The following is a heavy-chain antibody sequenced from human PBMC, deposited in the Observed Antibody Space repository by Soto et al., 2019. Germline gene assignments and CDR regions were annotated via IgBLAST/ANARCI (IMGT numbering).Heavy chain of an antibody. CDR2: IYYSGST. CDR3: AGTLAVADLPHGGLWWFDP. D-gene: IGHD6-19*01. Sequence: SETLSLTCTVSGGSISSYYWSWIRQPPGKGLEWIGYIYYSGSTNYNPSLKSRVTISLDTSKNQFSLKLSSVTAADTAVYYCAGTLAVADLPHGGLWWFDPWGQGTLVTVSS. V-gene: IGHV4-59*01. CDR1: GGSISSYY. J-gene: IGHJ5*02.